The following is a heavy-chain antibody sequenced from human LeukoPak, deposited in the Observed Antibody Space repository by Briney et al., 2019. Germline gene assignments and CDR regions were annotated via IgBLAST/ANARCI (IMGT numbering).Heavy chain of an antibody. J-gene: IGHJ5*02. D-gene: IGHD6-19*01. CDR1: GFTYSAYA. CDR2: LTASGDDS. Sequence: PGGCLRLSCGTSGFTYSAYAMSWVRQVPGKGLEWVSSLTASGDDSYYADSVRGRFTISRDNSNNTLYLQMSSLRVEDTGVYYCVKDRHTSGWPNWVDPWGQGTLVTVSS. V-gene: IGHV3-23*01. CDR3: VKDRHTSGWPNWVDP.